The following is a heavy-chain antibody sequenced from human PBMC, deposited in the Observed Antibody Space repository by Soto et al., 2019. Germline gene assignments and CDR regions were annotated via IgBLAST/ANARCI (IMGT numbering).Heavy chain of an antibody. CDR2: ISAGSGIT. CDR1: GYTFTSNT. J-gene: IGHJ4*01. V-gene: IGHV1-3*01. Sequence: ASVKVSCKASGYTFTSNTIHWLRQAPGQRPEWVGWISAGSGITKYSQKSQGRVSITRDTSASTAYMELSGLASEDTAVYYCARDVRSALDYWGQGNLVTVS. CDR3: ARDVRSALDY.